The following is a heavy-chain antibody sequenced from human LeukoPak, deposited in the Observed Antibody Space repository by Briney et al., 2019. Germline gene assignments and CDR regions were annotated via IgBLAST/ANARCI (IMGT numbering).Heavy chain of an antibody. J-gene: IGHJ4*02. CDR1: GFTFSSYE. V-gene: IGHV3-48*03. CDR3: ARDIIGSGYSYGYEVPMDY. D-gene: IGHD5-18*01. Sequence: PGGSLRLSCAASGFTFSSYEMNWVRQAPGRGLEWVSYISISGSTIYCADSVKGRFTISRDNDKNSLYLQMNSLRAEDTAVYYCARDIIGSGYSYGYEVPMDYWGQGTLVTVSS. CDR2: ISISGSTI.